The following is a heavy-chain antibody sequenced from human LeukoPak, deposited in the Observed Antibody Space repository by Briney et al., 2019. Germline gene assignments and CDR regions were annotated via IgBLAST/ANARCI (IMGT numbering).Heavy chain of an antibody. Sequence: PGGSLRLSCAASGFTFSTYNMNWVRQAPGKGLEWVSFISSSSSTIKYADSVKGRFTISRDNSKNSLYLQMNSLRAEDTAVYYCARDRDGLAYWGQGALVTVSS. CDR2: ISSSSSTI. CDR3: ARDRDGLAY. J-gene: IGHJ4*02. D-gene: IGHD5-24*01. CDR1: GFTFSTYN. V-gene: IGHV3-48*04.